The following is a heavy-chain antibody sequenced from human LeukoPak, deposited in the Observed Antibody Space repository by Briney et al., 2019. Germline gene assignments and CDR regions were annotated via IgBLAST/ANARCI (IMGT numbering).Heavy chain of an antibody. J-gene: IGHJ4*02. Sequence: SETLSLTCSVSGGSVSSYYWSWIRQSPGEGLEWIGYIHNSGRTNYNPSLKSRVTISVDTSKNQFSLKLSSVTAADTAVYYCARSLKYYDYVWGSYRSYYFDYWGQGTLVTVSS. CDR2: IHNSGRT. CDR1: GGSVSSYY. D-gene: IGHD3-16*02. CDR3: ARSLKYYDYVWGSYRSYYFDY. V-gene: IGHV4-59*02.